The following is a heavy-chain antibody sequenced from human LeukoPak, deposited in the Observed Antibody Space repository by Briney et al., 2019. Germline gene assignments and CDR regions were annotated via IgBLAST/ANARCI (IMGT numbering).Heavy chain of an antibody. V-gene: IGHV3-72*01. CDR1: GYTFRDHY. D-gene: IGHD4-23*01. CDR2: TRNKANNYAT. Sequence: GGSLRLSYAASGYTFRDHYIDWVRQAPGKGLEWVGHTRNKANNYATEYAASVKGRFTISRDDSRNSVYLQMNSLKTEDTAVYYCTRWRSGTSDWGQGTLVTVSS. CDR3: TRWRSGTSD. J-gene: IGHJ4*02.